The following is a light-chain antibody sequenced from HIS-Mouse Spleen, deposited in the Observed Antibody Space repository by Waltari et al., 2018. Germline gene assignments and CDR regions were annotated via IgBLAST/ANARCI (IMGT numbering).Light chain of an antibody. V-gene: IGLV3-10*01. CDR3: YSTDSSGNHRV. CDR2: EDS. J-gene: IGLJ2*01. CDR1: ALPTKY. Sequence: SYELTQPPSVSVSPGQTARITCSGDALPTKYAYWYQQKSGQAPVLVISEDSKRPSWIPARFSGSSSGTMATLTISGAQVEDEADYYCYSTDSSGNHRVFGGGTKLTVL.